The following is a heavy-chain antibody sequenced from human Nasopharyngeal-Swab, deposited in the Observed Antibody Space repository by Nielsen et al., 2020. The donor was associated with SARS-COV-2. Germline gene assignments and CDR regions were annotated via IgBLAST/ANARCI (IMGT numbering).Heavy chain of an antibody. CDR2: INPSGGST. Sequence: ASVKVSCKASGYTFTSYYMHWVRQAHGQGLEWMGIINPSGGSTSYAQKFQGRVTMTRDTSTSTVYMELSSLRSEDKAVYYCARERVLLWFGEPQGNAFDIWGQGTMVTVSS. V-gene: IGHV1-46*01. D-gene: IGHD3-10*01. CDR3: ARERVLLWFGEPQGNAFDI. J-gene: IGHJ3*02. CDR1: GYTFTSYY.